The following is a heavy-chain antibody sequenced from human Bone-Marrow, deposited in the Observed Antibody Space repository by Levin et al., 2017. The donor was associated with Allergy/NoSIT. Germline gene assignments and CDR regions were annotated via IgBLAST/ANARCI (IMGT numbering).Heavy chain of an antibody. Sequence: TLSLPCDVSGVSLDTTFWWAWVRQAPGKGLEWIGEIHHTQTTNVNPSLKSRLRLSVDKSENQVSLRLTSVTAADTAIYRCSRQFEQRGNWFDHWGQGNLVTVSS. V-gene: IGHV4-4*01. CDR1: GVSLDTTFW. D-gene: IGHD1/OR15-1a*01. J-gene: IGHJ5*02. CDR2: IHHTQTT. CDR3: SRQFEQRGNWFDH.